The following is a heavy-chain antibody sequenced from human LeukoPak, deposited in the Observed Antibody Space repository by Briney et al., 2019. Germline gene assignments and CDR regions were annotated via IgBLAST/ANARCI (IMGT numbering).Heavy chain of an antibody. CDR1: GFTFSSYA. V-gene: IGHV3-23*01. Sequence: GGSLRLSCAASGFTFSSYAMSWVRQAPGKGLEWVSAISGSGGSTYYADSVKGRFTISRDNSKNTLYLQMNSLRAEDTAVYYCAKDQGFHSSSWESLFDYWGQGTLVTVSS. CDR3: AKDQGFHSSSWESLFDY. CDR2: ISGSGGST. J-gene: IGHJ4*02. D-gene: IGHD6-13*01.